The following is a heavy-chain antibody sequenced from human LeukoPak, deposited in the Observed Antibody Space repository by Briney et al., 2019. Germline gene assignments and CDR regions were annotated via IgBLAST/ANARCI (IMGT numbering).Heavy chain of an antibody. CDR1: GFTFSSYP. D-gene: IGHD4-17*01. J-gene: IGHJ6*02. CDR3: ARGFPYDDTTEGYYYLMDV. Sequence: GGSLRLPCAASGFTFSSYPMHWVRQAPGKGLEWVSLISYDGSNKYYADSVKGRFTISRDNSKNMFYVQINSLRPEDTAVYFCARGFPYDDTTEGYYYLMDVWGQGTTVTVSS. CDR2: ISYDGSNK. V-gene: IGHV3-30-3*01.